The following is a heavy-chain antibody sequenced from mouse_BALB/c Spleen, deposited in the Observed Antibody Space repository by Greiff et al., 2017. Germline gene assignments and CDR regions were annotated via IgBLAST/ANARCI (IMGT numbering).Heavy chain of an antibody. CDR1: GYTFTSYW. V-gene: IGHV1S127*01. CDR3: TNGNPWAD. CDR2: IDPSDSYT. J-gene: IGHJ3*01. Sequence: VQLQQPGAELVKPGASVKMSCKASGYTFTSYWMHWVKQRPGQGLEWIGVIDPSDSYTSYNQKFKGKATLTVDTSSSTAYMQLSSLTSEDSAVYYCTNGNPWADWGQGTLVTVSA. D-gene: IGHD2-1*01.